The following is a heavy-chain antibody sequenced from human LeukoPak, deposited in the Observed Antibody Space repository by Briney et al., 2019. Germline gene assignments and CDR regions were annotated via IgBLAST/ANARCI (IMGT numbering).Heavy chain of an antibody. D-gene: IGHD6-13*01. J-gene: IGHJ5*02. CDR1: GFTFSSYS. CDR2: ISSSSYI. Sequence: PGGSLRLSCAASGFTFSSYSMNWVRQAPGKGLEWVSSISSSSYIYYADSVKGRFTISRDNAKNSLYLQMNSLRAEDTAVYYCARITSGIASFDPWGQGTLVTVSS. V-gene: IGHV3-21*01. CDR3: ARITSGIASFDP.